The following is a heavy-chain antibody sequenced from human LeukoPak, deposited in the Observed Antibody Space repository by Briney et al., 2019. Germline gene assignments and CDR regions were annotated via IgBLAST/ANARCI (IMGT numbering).Heavy chain of an antibody. D-gene: IGHD6-19*01. CDR1: EGGLSHAGYF. Sequence: SQTLSLTCPISEGGLSHAGYFWSWVRQRPGKGLEWMGYMDHSGRSYYSPSLKSRVTISVDTSKNQFSLKLTSVTAADTAVYSCARQKGGVAGLKYYFDYWGQGTLVTVSS. J-gene: IGHJ4*02. CDR3: ARQKGGVAGLKYYFDY. CDR2: MDHSGRS. V-gene: IGHV4-30-4*01.